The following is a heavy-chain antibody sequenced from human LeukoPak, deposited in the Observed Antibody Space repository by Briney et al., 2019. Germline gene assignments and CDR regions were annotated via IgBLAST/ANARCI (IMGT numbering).Heavy chain of an antibody. CDR2: INPSGGST. J-gene: IGHJ4*02. CDR1: GYTFTSYY. V-gene: IGHV1-46*01. D-gene: IGHD2-15*01. Sequence: ASVKVSCKASGYTFTSYYMHWVRQAPGQGLEWMGIINPSGGSTSYAQKFQGRVTMTRDTSTSTVYMELSSLRSEDTAVYYCARGGKCSDGKCYLIDYWGQGTLVTVSS. CDR3: ARGGKCSDGKCYLIDY.